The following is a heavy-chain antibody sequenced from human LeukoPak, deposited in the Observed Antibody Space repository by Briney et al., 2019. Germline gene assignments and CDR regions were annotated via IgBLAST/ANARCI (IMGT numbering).Heavy chain of an antibody. CDR3: ARNGLRGVIISRPLDY. CDR1: GYTFTSYD. D-gene: IGHD3-16*02. Sequence: ASVKVSCKASGYTFTSYDINWVRQATGQGLEWMGWMNPNSGNTGYAQKFQGRVTMTRNTSISTAYMELSSLRSEDTAVYYCARNGLRGVIISRPLDYWGQGTLVTVSS. V-gene: IGHV1-8*01. J-gene: IGHJ4*02. CDR2: MNPNSGNT.